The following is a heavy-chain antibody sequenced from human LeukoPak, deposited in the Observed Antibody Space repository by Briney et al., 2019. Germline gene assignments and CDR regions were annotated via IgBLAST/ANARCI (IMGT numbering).Heavy chain of an antibody. CDR2: INTDGSST. CDR3: ARDQSGPEY. CDR1: GFTFSTYW. J-gene: IGHJ4*02. Sequence: GGSLRLSCAASGFTFSTYWMHWVRQAPGKGQVWVSRINTDGSSTNYADSVKGRFTISRDNAKNSLYLQMNSLRAEDTAVYYCARDQSGPEYWGQGTPVTVSS. D-gene: IGHD3-3*01. V-gene: IGHV3-74*01.